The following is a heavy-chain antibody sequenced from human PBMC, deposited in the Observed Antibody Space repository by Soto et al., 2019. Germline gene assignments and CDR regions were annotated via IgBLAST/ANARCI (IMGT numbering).Heavy chain of an antibody. Sequence: EVQLVESGGGLVKPGGSLRLSCAASGFTFSSYSMNWVRQAPGKGLEWVSSISSSSSYIYYADSVKGRFTISRDNAKKSLSLQMHSLRAEDTAVYYCARDGAAVAKGGWGQGTLVTVSS. CDR3: ARDGAAVAKGG. CDR1: GFTFSSYS. CDR2: ISSSSSYI. V-gene: IGHV3-21*01. D-gene: IGHD6-19*01. J-gene: IGHJ4*02.